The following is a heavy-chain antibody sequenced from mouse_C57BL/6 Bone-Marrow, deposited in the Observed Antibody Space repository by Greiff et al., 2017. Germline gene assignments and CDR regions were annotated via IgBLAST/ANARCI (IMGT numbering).Heavy chain of an antibody. J-gene: IGHJ3*01. D-gene: IGHD4-1*01. CDR1: GFTFSSYA. Sequence: EVMLVESGGGLVKPGGSLKLSCAASGFTFSSYAMSWVRQTPEKRLEWVATISDGGSYTYYPANVKGRFTISRDNAKNNLYLQMSHLKSEDTAMYYCASYWAWFAYWGQGTLVTVSA. CDR2: ISDGGSYT. CDR3: ASYWAWFAY. V-gene: IGHV5-4*03.